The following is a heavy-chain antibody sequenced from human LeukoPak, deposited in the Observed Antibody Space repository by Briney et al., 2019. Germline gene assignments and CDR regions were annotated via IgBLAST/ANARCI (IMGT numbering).Heavy chain of an antibody. D-gene: IGHD3-22*01. CDR3: ARGGYYDSSGYYQWNWFDR. V-gene: IGHV4-34*01. CDR1: GGSFSGYY. CDR2: INHSGST. Sequence: SETLSLTCAVYGGSFSGYYWSWIRQPPGKGLEWIGEINHSGSTNYNPSLKSRVTISVDTSKNQFSLKLSSVTAADTAVYYCARGGYYDSSGYYQWNWFDRWGQGTLVTVSS. J-gene: IGHJ5*02.